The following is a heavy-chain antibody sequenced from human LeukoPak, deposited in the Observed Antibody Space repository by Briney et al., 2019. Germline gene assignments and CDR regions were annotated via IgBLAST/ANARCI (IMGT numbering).Heavy chain of an antibody. J-gene: IGHJ3*02. CDR2: IYTSGST. CDR1: GGSISSYY. V-gene: IGHV4-4*09. D-gene: IGHD1-7*01. CDR3: ARLMPPSWNYGAFDI. Sequence: SETLSLTCTVSGGSISSYYWSWIRQPPGKGLEWIGYIYTSGSTNYNPSLKSRVTISVDTSKNQFSLKLSSVTAADTAVYYCARLMPPSWNYGAFDIWCQGTMVAVAS.